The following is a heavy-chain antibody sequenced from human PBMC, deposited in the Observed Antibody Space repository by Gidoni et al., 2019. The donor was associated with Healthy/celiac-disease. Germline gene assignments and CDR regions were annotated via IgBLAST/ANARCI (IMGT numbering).Heavy chain of an antibody. Sequence: QLQLQESGPGLVKPSETLSLNCTVSGGSISRSSYYWGWIRQPPGKGLEWIGSIYYSGSTYYTPSLKIRVTISVDTSKNQFSLKLSSVPAADTAVYYCARHMGFGESPFDYWGQGTLVTVSS. CDR2: IYYSGST. J-gene: IGHJ4*02. D-gene: IGHD3-10*01. CDR1: GGSISRSSYY. CDR3: ARHMGFGESPFDY. V-gene: IGHV4-39*01.